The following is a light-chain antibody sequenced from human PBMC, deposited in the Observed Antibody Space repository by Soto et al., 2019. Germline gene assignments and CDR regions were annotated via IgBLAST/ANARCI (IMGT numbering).Light chain of an antibody. Sequence: EIVLTQSPGTLSLSPGERATLSCRASQSVSSSHLAWYQQNPGQAPRLLIYAASTTATGFPARFSGSGSGTDFTLTISSLEPEDFAVYYCQQRSNWTLTFGGGTKVDIK. CDR3: QQRSNWTLT. V-gene: IGKV3D-20*02. CDR2: AAS. J-gene: IGKJ4*01. CDR1: QSVSSSH.